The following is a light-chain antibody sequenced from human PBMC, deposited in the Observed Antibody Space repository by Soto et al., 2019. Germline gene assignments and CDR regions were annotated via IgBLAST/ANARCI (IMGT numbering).Light chain of an antibody. V-gene: IGLV2-8*01. CDR3: SSYAGSNNLV. Sequence: QSALTQPPSASGSPGQSVTIFCTGTSSDVGGYKYVSWYQQHPGKAPKLIIYEVNKRPSGVPDRFSGSKSGNTASLTVSGLQADDEADYYCSSYAGSNNLVFGGGTKLTVL. CDR1: SSDVGGYKY. J-gene: IGLJ2*01. CDR2: EVN.